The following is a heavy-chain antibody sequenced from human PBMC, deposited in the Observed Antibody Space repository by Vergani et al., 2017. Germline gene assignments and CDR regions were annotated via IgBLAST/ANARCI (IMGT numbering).Heavy chain of an antibody. D-gene: IGHD1-26*01. CDR2: ISAYNGNT. CDR3: ASGSYDSFDY. Sequence: QVQLVQSGAEVKKPGASVKVSCKASGYTFTSYGISWVRQAPGQGLEWMGWISAYNGNTKYSQKFQGRVTITRDTSASTAYMELSSLRSEDTAVYYCASGSYDSFDYWGQGTLVTVSS. V-gene: IGHV1-18*01. J-gene: IGHJ4*02. CDR1: GYTFTSYG.